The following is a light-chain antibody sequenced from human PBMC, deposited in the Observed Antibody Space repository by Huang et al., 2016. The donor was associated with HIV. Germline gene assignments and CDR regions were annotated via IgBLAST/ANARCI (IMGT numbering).Light chain of an antibody. CDR2: GSS. Sequence: EILLTQSPATLSMSPGERAALSCRASQSLGGNVTCYQQKPGQPPRLLIYGSSTRATNIPARFSGDGSVTEFTLTINGLHSEDLAVYYCQQYNTWPPRYTFGQGTKLDLK. J-gene: IGKJ2*01. V-gene: IGKV3-15*01. CDR3: QQYNTWPPRYT. CDR1: QSLGGN.